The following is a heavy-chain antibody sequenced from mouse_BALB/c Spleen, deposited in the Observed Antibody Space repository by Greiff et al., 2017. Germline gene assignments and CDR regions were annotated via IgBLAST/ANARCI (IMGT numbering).Heavy chain of an antibody. V-gene: IGHV5-6-5*01. CDR1: GFTFSSYA. CDR2: ISSGGST. J-gene: IGHJ2*01. Sequence: EVQLVESGGGLVKPGGSLKLSCAASGFTFSSYAMSWVRQTPGKRLEWVASISSGGSTYYPDSVKGRFTISRDNARNILYLQMSSLRTEDTAMYYCARGAITTACYFDDWGEGTTLTVSS. D-gene: IGHD1-1*01. CDR3: ARGAITTACYFDD.